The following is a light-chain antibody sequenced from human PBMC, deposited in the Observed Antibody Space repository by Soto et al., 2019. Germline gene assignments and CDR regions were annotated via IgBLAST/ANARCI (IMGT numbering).Light chain of an antibody. CDR3: CSYAGSSTSGVV. CDR2: EGS. J-gene: IGLJ2*01. V-gene: IGLV2-23*01. CDR1: SSDVGSYNL. Sequence: QSALTQPASVSGSPGQSITISCTGTSSDVGSYNLVSWYQQRPGKAPKLMIYEGSKRPSGVSNRFSGSKSGNTASLTISGLQAEDEADYYCCSYAGSSTSGVVFGGGTKLTVL.